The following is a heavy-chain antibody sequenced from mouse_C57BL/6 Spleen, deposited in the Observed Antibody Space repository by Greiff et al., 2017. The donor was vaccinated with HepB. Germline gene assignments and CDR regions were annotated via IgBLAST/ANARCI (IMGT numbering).Heavy chain of an antibody. J-gene: IGHJ3*01. CDR2: IDPETGGT. CDR3: TRWGAGSFAY. D-gene: IGHD4-1*01. CDR1: GYTFTDYE. Sequence: VKLQQSGAELVRPGASVTLSCKASGYTFTDYEMHWVKQTPVHGLEWIGAIDPETGGTAYNQKFKGKAILTADKSSSTAYMELRSLTSEDSAVYYCTRWGAGSFAYWGQGTLVTVSA. V-gene: IGHV1-15*01.